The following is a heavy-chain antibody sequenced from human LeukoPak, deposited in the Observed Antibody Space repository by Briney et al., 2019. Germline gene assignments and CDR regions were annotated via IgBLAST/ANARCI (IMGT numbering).Heavy chain of an antibody. CDR3: ARASSSGWYRFDP. CDR2: IYSGGST. CDR1: GFTVSSNY. J-gene: IGHJ5*02. D-gene: IGHD6-19*01. Sequence: PGGSLRLSCAASGFTVSSNYMSWVRQAPGKGLEWVSVIYSGGSTYYADSVKGRFTISRDNSKNTLYLQMNSLRAEDTAVYYCARASSSGWYRFDPWGQGTLVTVSS. V-gene: IGHV3-66*01.